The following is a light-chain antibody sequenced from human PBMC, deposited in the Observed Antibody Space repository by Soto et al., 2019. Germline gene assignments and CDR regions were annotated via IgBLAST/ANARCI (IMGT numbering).Light chain of an antibody. CDR1: SSDVGGYNY. J-gene: IGLJ1*01. CDR3: SSYESNYNFFYD. Sequence: QSVLTQPPSASGSPGQSVTISCTGTSSDVGGYNYVSWYQQHPGKAPKLMIYEVNKRPSGVPDRFSGSKSGNTASLTVSGLQAEDEADYYCSSYESNYNFFYDFGTGTKVTVL. V-gene: IGLV2-8*01. CDR2: EVN.